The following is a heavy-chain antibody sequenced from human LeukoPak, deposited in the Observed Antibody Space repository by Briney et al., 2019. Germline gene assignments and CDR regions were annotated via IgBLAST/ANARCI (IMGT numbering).Heavy chain of an antibody. CDR3: ARHVLEGSGPFDY. CDR1: GYSFTSYW. V-gene: IGHV5-51*01. Sequence: GESLQISCKGSGYSFTSYWIGWVRQVPGKGLEWMGIIYPGDSDTRYSPSFQGQVTISADKSISTAYLQWSSLKASDTAMYYCARHVLEGSGPFDYWGQGTLVTVSS. J-gene: IGHJ4*02. D-gene: IGHD3-10*01. CDR2: IYPGDSDT.